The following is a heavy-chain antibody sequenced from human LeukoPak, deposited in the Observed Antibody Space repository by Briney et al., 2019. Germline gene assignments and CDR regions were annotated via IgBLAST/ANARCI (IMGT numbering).Heavy chain of an antibody. CDR3: AKGHGDHIPAEYLEH. D-gene: IGHD4-17*01. Sequence: GGSLRLSCAASGFTFSSYGMSWVRQAPGKGLEWVSTIGSYNSDTYHTDSVKGRFTVSRDNSKNTLYLQMNSLRAEDTAVYYCAKGHGDHIPAEYLEHWGQGTLVTVSS. J-gene: IGHJ1*01. CDR1: GFTFSSYG. V-gene: IGHV3-23*01. CDR2: IGSYNSDT.